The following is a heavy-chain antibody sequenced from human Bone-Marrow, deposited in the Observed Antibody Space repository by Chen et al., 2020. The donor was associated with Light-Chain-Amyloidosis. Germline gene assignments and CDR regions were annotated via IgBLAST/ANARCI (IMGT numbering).Heavy chain of an antibody. CDR1: GYTFPNYW. CDR3: ARRRDGYNFDY. Sequence: EVQLEQSGPEVKKPGESLKISCKGSGYTFPNYWIGWVRQMPGKGLEWMGVIYPDYSDARYSPSFEGQVTISADKSLTAAYLQWRSLKASDTAMYYCARRRDGYNFDYWGQGTLVTVSS. V-gene: IGHV5-51*01. J-gene: IGHJ4*02. CDR2: IYPDYSDA. D-gene: IGHD5-12*01.